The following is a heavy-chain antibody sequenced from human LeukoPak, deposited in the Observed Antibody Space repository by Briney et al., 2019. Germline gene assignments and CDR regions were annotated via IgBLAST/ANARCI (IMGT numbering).Heavy chain of an antibody. CDR1: GFTFSSYS. D-gene: IGHD4-17*01. CDR3: AREDYVDYGSVHY. V-gene: IGHV3-30*04. J-gene: IGHJ4*02. Sequence: GWSLRLSCAASGFTFSSYSKHGVRQAPGKGLEGVAVISYDGSNKYYADSVKGRFTISRDNSKNTLYLQMNSQRAEDTAVYYCAREDYVDYGSVHYWGQGTLVTVSS. CDR2: ISYDGSNK.